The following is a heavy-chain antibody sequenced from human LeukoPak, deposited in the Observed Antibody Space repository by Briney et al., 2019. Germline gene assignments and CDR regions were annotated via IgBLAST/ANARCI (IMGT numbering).Heavy chain of an antibody. Sequence: GASVTVSFKASGYTFTSYDINWVRQAPGQGLEWIGWMNPKSGNTGYAQKLQGRVTITRNTSISTAYMELSSLRSEDTAVYYCARGVITYGGVIYYFDYWGQGTLVTVSS. CDR3: ARGVITYGGVIYYFDY. CDR2: MNPKSGNT. J-gene: IGHJ4*02. V-gene: IGHV1-8*01. CDR1: GYTFTSYD. D-gene: IGHD3-16*02.